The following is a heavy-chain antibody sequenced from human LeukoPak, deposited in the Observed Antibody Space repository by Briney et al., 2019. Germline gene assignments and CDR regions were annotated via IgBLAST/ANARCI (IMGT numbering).Heavy chain of an antibody. CDR3: GMSGDRVPLQDDVFDV. D-gene: IGHD1-26*01. CDR1: GYSFTSYC. CDR2: IYPGDSGA. Sequence: GESLKISCKVSGYSFTSYCIGWVRQMPGKGLEWMGIIYPGDSGATYSPSFQGQVTISVDKSINTAYLQWSSLQASDRAMYYCGMSGDRVPLQDDVFDVWGQGTMVTVST. V-gene: IGHV5-51*01. J-gene: IGHJ3*01.